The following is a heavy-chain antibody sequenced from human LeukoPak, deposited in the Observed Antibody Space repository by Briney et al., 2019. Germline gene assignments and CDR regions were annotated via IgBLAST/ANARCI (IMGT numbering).Heavy chain of an antibody. CDR3: ARGDVVVTPVLAFDI. CDR1: GGSFSGYY. J-gene: IGHJ3*02. CDR2: INHSGST. Sequence: SETLSLTCAVYGGSFSGYYWSWIRQPPGKGLEWIGEINHSGSTNYNPPLKSRVTISVDTSKNQFSLKLSSVTAADTAVYFCARGDVVVTPVLAFDIWGQGTMVTVSA. V-gene: IGHV4-34*01. D-gene: IGHD2-21*02.